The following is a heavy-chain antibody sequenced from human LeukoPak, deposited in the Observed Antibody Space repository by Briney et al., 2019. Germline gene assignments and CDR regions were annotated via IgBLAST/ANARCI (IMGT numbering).Heavy chain of an antibody. Sequence: PGGSLRLSCAASGFTFTSHWMSWVRQAPGKGLEWVANIKQDGSEKYYVDSVKGRFIISRDNAKKSLYLQMNSLRGEDTAIYYCAREVAAAVVTHFDFWGQGTLVTVSS. D-gene: IGHD5-18*01. V-gene: IGHV3-7*04. CDR3: AREVAAAVVTHFDF. CDR2: IKQDGSEK. J-gene: IGHJ4*02. CDR1: GFTFTSHW.